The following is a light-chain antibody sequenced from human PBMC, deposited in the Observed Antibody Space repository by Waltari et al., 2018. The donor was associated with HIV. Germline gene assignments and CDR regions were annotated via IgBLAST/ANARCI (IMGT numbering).Light chain of an antibody. V-gene: IGKV3-15*01. CDR2: GAS. Sequence: EVVMTQSPATLSVSPGGRATLSCRASQSINSHLAWYQHKPGQAPRLLFYGASTRATGVPARFSGSGSGTDFTLTISGLQSEDFAVYYCQQYNHWPPYTFGQGTKLEIK. CDR1: QSINSH. CDR3: QQYNHWPPYT. J-gene: IGKJ2*01.